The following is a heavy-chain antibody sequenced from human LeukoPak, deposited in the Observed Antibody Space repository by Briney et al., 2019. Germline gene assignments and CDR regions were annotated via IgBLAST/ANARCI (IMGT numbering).Heavy chain of an antibody. V-gene: IGHV1-46*01. CDR2: INPSGGST. Sequence: ASVKVSCKASGYTFISYYMHWMRQAPGQGLEWMGIINPSGGSTSYAQKFQGRVTMTRDTSTSTVYMELSSLRSEDTAVYYCARDTLTGTTSGVNFDYWGQGTLVTVSS. D-gene: IGHD1-7*01. CDR1: GYTFISYY. J-gene: IGHJ4*02. CDR3: ARDTLTGTTSGVNFDY.